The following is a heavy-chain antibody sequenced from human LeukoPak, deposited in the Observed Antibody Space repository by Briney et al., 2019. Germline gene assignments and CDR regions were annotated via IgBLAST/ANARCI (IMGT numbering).Heavy chain of an antibody. CDR1: GYSISSGYY. CDR3: ARDFRYDFWSDRVRGYMDV. CDR2: IYHSGST. D-gene: IGHD3-3*01. Sequence: SETLSLTCTVSGYSISSGYYWGWIRQPPGKGLEWIGSIYHSGSTYYNPSLKSRVTISVDTSKNQFSLKLSSVTAADTAVYYCARDFRYDFWSDRVRGYMDVWGKGTTVTVSS. J-gene: IGHJ6*03. V-gene: IGHV4-38-2*02.